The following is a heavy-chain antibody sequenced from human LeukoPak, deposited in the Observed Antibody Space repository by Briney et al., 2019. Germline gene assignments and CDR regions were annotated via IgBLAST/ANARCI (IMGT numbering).Heavy chain of an antibody. CDR1: GFTFSNYW. V-gene: IGHV3-7*01. Sequence: AGGSLRLSCTASGFTFSNYWMSWVRQAPGKGLEWVANIKQDGSAKYYVDSVKGRFTISRDNAKNSLYLQMNSLRAEDTAVYYCAREGWGSSSWRDYWGQGTLVTVSS. CDR2: IKQDGSAK. J-gene: IGHJ4*02. D-gene: IGHD6-13*01. CDR3: AREGWGSSSWRDY.